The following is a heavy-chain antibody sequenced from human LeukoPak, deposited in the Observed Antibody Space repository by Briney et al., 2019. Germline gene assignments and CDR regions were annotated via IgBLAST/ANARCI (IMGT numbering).Heavy chain of an antibody. CDR1: GFTVSNNY. D-gene: IGHD3-22*01. V-gene: IGHV3-53*01. Sequence: GGSLRLSCAASGFTVSNNYMSWVRQAPGKGLEWVSVIYSDGGTFYSDSVKGRFTISRDYSRNTLYLQMNSLRADDTAVYYCARHTGSGYYYGNWGQGTLVTVSS. J-gene: IGHJ4*02. CDR2: IYSDGGT. CDR3: ARHTGSGYYYGN.